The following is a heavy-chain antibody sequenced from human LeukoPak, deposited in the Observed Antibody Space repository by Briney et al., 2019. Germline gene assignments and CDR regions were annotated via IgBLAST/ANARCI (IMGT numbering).Heavy chain of an antibody. J-gene: IGHJ4*02. CDR3: ARDYYYGSGSYYPQYYFDY. D-gene: IGHD3-10*01. V-gene: IGHV4-59*01. CDR2: IYYSGST. CDR1: GGSISSYY. Sequence: SETLSLTCTVSGGSISSYYWSWIRQPPGKGLEWIGYIYYSGSTNYNPSLKSRVTISVDTSKNQFSLKLSSVTAADTAVYYCARDYYYGSGSYYPQYYFDYWGQGTLVTVSS.